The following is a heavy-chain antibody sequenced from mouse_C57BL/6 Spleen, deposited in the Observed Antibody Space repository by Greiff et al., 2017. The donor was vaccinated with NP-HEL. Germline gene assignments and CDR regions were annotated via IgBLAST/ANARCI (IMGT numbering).Heavy chain of an antibody. J-gene: IGHJ2*01. CDR3: TPTVVGYYFDY. CDR1: GYTFTDYE. CDR2: IDPETGGT. Sequence: VQLQQSGAELVRPGASVTLSCKASGYTFTDYEMHWVKQTPVHGLEWIGAIDPETGGTAYNQKFKGKAILTADKSSSTAYMELRSLTSEDSAVYYCTPTVVGYYFDYWGQGTTLTVSS. V-gene: IGHV1-15*01. D-gene: IGHD1-1*01.